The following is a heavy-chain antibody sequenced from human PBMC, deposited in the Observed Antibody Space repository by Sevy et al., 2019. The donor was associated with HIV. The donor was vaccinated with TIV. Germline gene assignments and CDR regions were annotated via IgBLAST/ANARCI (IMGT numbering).Heavy chain of an antibody. CDR3: VRVYRGSYYFDY. CDR1: GYSFIVYY. D-gene: IGHD1-26*01. V-gene: IGHV1-2*02. J-gene: IGHJ4*02. CDR2: ISPDSGGA. Sequence: ASVKVSCKASGYSFIVYYIHWVRQAPGQGLEWMGWISPDSGGAKYARRFQGRVTMTRDTSISTTYMGLSGLRSDDTAIYYCVRVYRGSYYFDYWGQGTLVTVSS.